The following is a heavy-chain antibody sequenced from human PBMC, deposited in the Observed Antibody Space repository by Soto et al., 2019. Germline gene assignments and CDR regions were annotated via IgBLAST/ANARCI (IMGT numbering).Heavy chain of an antibody. Sequence: SETLSLTCTVSGDSISNAAYYWGWIRQPPGKGLEWIGSIHNSGSTYFNPSLKSRVTISVDTSKNQFSLKLSSVTAADTAVYFCTRRSRWYYYGTASYYNLWFDSWXQGXLVXVS. CDR2: IHNSGST. CDR1: GDSISNAAYY. V-gene: IGHV4-39*01. J-gene: IGHJ5*01. D-gene: IGHD3-10*01. CDR3: TRRSRWYYYGTASYYNLWFDS.